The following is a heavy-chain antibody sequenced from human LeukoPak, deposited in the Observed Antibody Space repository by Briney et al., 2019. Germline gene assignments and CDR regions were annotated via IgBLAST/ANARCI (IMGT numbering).Heavy chain of an antibody. CDR1: GFTFSSYA. CDR2: ISGSGDST. Sequence: GGSLRLYCAASGFTFSSYAMNWVRQAPGKGLEWVSAISGSGDSTYYADSVKGRFTISRDNSKNTLYLQMNSLRAEDTAIYYCAKGPRVIVVPAAISWGQGTLVTVSS. D-gene: IGHD2-2*01. J-gene: IGHJ5*02. CDR3: AKGPRVIVVPAAIS. V-gene: IGHV3-23*01.